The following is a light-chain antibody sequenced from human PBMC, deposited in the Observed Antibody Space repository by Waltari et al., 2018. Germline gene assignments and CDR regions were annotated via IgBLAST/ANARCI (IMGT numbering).Light chain of an antibody. CDR1: QRPENTDGNTY. CDR2: KVS. V-gene: IGKV2-30*01. Sequence: DVVLTQSPLFLPVTLGQPASIPCRSNQRPENTDGNTYLDWFLQRPGQSPRRLIYKVSGRNSGVPDRFSGIGSGSNFTLKISRVEAEDVGVYYCLQAPITFGPGTRVDSK. J-gene: IGKJ3*01. CDR3: LQAPIT.